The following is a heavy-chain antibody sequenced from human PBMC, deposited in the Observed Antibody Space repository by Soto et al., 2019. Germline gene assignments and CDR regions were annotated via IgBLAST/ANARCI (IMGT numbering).Heavy chain of an antibody. CDR1: GGTFSSYA. CDR2: IIPIFGTA. J-gene: IGHJ6*02. V-gene: IGHV1-69*13. D-gene: IGHD3-22*01. CDR3: ARDVNYYDSSGPTGYYYGMDV. Sequence: GASVKVSCKASGGTFSSYAISWVRQAPGQGLEWMGGIIPIFGTANYAQKFQGRVTITADESTSTAYMELSSLRSEDTAVYYCARDVNYYDSSGPTGYYYGMDVWGQGTTVTVSS.